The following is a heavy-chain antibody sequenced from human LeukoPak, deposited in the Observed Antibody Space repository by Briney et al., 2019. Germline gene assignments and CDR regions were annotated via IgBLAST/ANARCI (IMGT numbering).Heavy chain of an antibody. CDR1: GGTFSSYA. Sequence: ASVKLSCKASGGTFSSYAISWVRQAPGQELEWMGGIIPIFGTANYAQKFQGGVTITADESTSTAYMELTSLRSEDTAVYYCARDSHDSSGYYLRRYWGQGTLVTVSS. CDR3: ARDSHDSSGYYLRRY. D-gene: IGHD3-22*01. CDR2: IIPIFGTA. J-gene: IGHJ4*02. V-gene: IGHV1-69*13.